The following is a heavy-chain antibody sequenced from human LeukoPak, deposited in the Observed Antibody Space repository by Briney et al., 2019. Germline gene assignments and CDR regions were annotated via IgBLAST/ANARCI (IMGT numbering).Heavy chain of an antibody. CDR3: ARDFRAAAGSGGY. Sequence: PGRSLRLSCAASGFTFSSYAMHWVRQAPGKGLEWVAVISYDGSNKYYADSVKGRFTISRDNSKNTLYLQMNSLRAEDTAVYYCARDFRAAAGSGGYWGQGTLVTVSS. CDR2: ISYDGSNK. CDR1: GFTFSSYA. V-gene: IGHV3-30*04. D-gene: IGHD6-13*01. J-gene: IGHJ4*02.